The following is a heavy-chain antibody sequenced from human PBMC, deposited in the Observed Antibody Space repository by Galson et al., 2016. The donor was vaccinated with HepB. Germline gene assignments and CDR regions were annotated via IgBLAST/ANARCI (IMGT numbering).Heavy chain of an antibody. V-gene: IGHV3-7*03. CDR3: ARGGYYWAY. Sequence: SLRLSCAASGFTSSSYWMSWVRQAPGKGLEWVANIKQDGSGRYYVDSVKGRFTISRDNAENSLYLQMNSLRAEDTAVYYCARGGYYWAYWGQGTLVTVSS. D-gene: IGHD6-25*01. CDR1: GFTSSSYW. CDR2: IKQDGSGR. J-gene: IGHJ4*02.